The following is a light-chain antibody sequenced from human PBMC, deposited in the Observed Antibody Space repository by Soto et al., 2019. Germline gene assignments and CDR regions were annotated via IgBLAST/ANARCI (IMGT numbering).Light chain of an antibody. CDR2: GAS. CDR3: QQYGSSSEIT. J-gene: IGKJ5*01. Sequence: EIVLTQSPGTLSLSPGERATLSCRASQSVAGSYLAWYQQKPGQAPRLLXYGASTRATGFPDRFSGSGSGTDFTLTISGLEPEDSAVYYCQQYGSSSEITFGQGTRLEIK. CDR1: QSVAGSY. V-gene: IGKV3-20*01.